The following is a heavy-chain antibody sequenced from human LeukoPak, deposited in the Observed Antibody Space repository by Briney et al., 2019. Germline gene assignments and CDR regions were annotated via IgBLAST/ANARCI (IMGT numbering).Heavy chain of an antibody. V-gene: IGHV3-30*02. D-gene: IGHD6-13*01. CDR1: GFTFSSYG. CDR3: AKDQGSSWSCFDH. Sequence: PGGSLRLSCAASGFTFSSYGMHWVRQAPGKGLEWVAFIRYDGSNKYYADSVKGRFAISRDNSKNTLYLQMNSLRAEDTAVYYCAKDQGSSWSCFDHWGQGSLVTVSS. CDR2: IRYDGSNK. J-gene: IGHJ4*02.